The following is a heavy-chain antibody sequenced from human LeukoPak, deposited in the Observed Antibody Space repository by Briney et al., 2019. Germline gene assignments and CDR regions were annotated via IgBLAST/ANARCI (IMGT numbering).Heavy chain of an antibody. V-gene: IGHV4-59*01. CDR2: IYYSGRT. D-gene: IGHD6-13*01. CDR1: GGSISTNY. Sequence: SETLSLTCTVFGGSISTNYWSWIRQPPGKGLEWIGYIYYSGRTNYNPSLKSRVTISVDTSKNQFSLKLSSVTAADTAVYYCARRSSWYNYWGQGTLVTVSS. CDR3: ARRSSWYNY. J-gene: IGHJ4*02.